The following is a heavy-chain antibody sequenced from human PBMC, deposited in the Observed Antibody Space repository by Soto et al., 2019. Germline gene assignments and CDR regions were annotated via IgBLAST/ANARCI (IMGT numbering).Heavy chain of an antibody. V-gene: IGHV1-18*01. D-gene: IGHD6-6*01. CDR1: GYNFTSYG. Sequence: QVPLVQSGAEVKKPGASVKVSCKASGYNFTSYGISWVRQAPGQGLEWMGWISAYNGNTNYAQKLQGRVTMTTDTSTSTAYREQRSLRSDSTAVYYFARLSIEARHANWFDPGGQGSLVTVS. CDR3: ARLSIEARHANWFDP. J-gene: IGHJ5*02. CDR2: ISAYNGNT.